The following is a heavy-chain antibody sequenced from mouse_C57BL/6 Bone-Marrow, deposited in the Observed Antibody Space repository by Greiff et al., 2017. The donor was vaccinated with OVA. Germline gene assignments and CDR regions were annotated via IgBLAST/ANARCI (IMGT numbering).Heavy chain of an antibody. CDR3: ASAKGYRYYYAMDY. J-gene: IGHJ4*01. V-gene: IGHV5-17*01. D-gene: IGHD2-2*01. Sequence: EVKLMESGGGLVKPGGSLKLSCAASGFTFSDYGMHWVRQAPEKGLEWVAYISSGSSTIYYAATVKGRFTISRDNAKNTLFLHMTSLRSEDTAMYYCASAKGYRYYYAMDYWGQGTSVTVSA. CDR2: ISSGSSTI. CDR1: GFTFSDYG.